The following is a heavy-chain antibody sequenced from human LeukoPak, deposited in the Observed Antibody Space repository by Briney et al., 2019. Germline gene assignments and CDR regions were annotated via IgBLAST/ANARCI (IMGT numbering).Heavy chain of an antibody. V-gene: IGHV5-51*01. J-gene: IGHJ4*02. CDR3: ARQGGDSSSWHTFDY. Sequence: GESLKISCKGSGYSFTSQWIGWVRQMPGKGLEWMGIIYPGDSGTRYSPSFKGQVTISADKSISTAYLHGSSLKASDTAIYYCARQGGDSSSWHTFDYWGQGTLVTVSS. D-gene: IGHD6-13*01. CDR2: IYPGDSGT. CDR1: GYSFTSQW.